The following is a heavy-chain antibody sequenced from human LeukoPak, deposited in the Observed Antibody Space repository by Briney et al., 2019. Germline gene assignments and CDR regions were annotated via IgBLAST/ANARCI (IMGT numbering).Heavy chain of an antibody. Sequence: ASVTVSCKASGYTFTGYYLLWVRQAPGQGLEWMAWIDPNSGATNYAQKLQGRITMIRDTSIRTAYLELSRLRSGDPAVYYCARVGATYSGDPWGQGTRVTVSS. CDR3: ARVGATYSGDP. J-gene: IGHJ5*02. D-gene: IGHD1-26*01. CDR2: IDPNSGAT. V-gene: IGHV1-2*02. CDR1: GYTFTGYY.